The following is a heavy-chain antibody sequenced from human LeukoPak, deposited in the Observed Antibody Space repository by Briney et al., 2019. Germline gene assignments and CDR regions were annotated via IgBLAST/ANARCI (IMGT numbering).Heavy chain of an antibody. D-gene: IGHD3-3*01. CDR3: ASRAIFGVVKGDWYFDL. V-gene: IGHV4-4*02. Sequence: PSETLSLTCAVSGGSISRSNWWSWVRQPPGKGLEWIGEIYHSGSPNYNPSLKSRVTISVDKSTNQFSLKLSSVTAADTAVYYCASRAIFGVVKGDWYFDLWGRGTLNTVST. J-gene: IGHJ2*01. CDR2: IYHSGSP. CDR1: GGSISRSNW.